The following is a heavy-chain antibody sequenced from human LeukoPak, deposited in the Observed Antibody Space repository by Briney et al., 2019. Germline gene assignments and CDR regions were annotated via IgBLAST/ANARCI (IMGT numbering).Heavy chain of an antibody. CDR3: ARGRGDTAMVRDYYYHMDV. J-gene: IGHJ6*03. V-gene: IGHV1-8*01. CDR1: GYTFTSYD. Sequence: ASVKVSCKASGYTFTSYDINWVRQATGQGLEWMGWMNPNIGNTGYAQKFQGRVTMTRNTSISTAYMELSSLRSEDTAVYYCARGRGDTAMVRDYYYHMDVWGKGTTVSVPS. CDR2: MNPNIGNT. D-gene: IGHD5-18*01.